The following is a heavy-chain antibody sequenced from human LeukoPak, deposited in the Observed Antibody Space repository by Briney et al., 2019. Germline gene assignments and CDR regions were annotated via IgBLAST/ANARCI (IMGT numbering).Heavy chain of an antibody. CDR1: GFIFSNHG. Sequence: GGTLRLSCAASGFIFSNHGMNWVRQAPGKGLEWVSAISGSGGSTYYADSVKGRFTISRDNSKNTLYLQMNSLRAEDTAVYYCAKGRGGPFDYWGQGTLVTVSS. CDR3: AKGRGGPFDY. V-gene: IGHV3-23*01. D-gene: IGHD3-16*01. J-gene: IGHJ4*02. CDR2: ISGSGGST.